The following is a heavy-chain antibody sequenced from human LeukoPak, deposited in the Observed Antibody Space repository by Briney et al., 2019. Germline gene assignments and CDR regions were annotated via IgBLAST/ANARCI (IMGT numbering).Heavy chain of an antibody. CDR3: ARGRAAEANWFDP. CDR1: GASISTYY. V-gene: IGHV4-59*12. Sequence: PSETLSLTCTVSGASISTYYWTWIRQPPGKGLEWIGYIYYTGSTNYNPSLKSRVTISIDTSKNQFSLKLSSVTAADTAVYYCARGRAAEANWFDPWGQGTLVTVSS. CDR2: IYYTGST. J-gene: IGHJ5*02.